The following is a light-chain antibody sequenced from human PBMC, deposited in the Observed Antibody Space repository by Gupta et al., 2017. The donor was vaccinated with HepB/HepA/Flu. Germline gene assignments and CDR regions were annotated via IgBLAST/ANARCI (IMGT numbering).Light chain of an antibody. Sequence: EIVMTQSPVTLSVSPGERATLSCRTSQSVNSDLAWYQQKPGQAPRLLISCASTNATAFPATFSGIPSLTYFPLTINILPSKDFALYSCLPYNNWSTFGQGTKLEIK. V-gene: IGKV3-15*01. CDR1: QSVNSD. CDR3: LPYNNWST. CDR2: CAS. J-gene: IGKJ2*01.